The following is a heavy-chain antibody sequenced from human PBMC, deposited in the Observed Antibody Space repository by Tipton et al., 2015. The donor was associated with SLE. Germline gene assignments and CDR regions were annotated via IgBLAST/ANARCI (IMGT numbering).Heavy chain of an antibody. D-gene: IGHD3-3*01. V-gene: IGHV4-59*01. J-gene: IGHJ2*01. CDR3: ARVWSGYSSSYFDL. CDR1: RGPPPTYY. Sequence: TLSLTCAVSRGPPPTYYWCGFRQSPGKGPEWTGHFYYSGSTKYNPSLKSRVTMSVDTSKNHFSVKLSSVTAADTAIYYFARVWSGYSSSYFDLWGRGTLVTVSS. CDR2: FYYSGST.